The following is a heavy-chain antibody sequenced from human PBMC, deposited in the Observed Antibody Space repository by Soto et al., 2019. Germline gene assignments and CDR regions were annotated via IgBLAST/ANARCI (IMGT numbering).Heavy chain of an antibody. D-gene: IGHD2-21*02. CDR3: ATDGMAAGDN. CDR1: GTAVSSYC. J-gene: IGHJ1*01. V-gene: IGHV4-4*07. Sequence: QVLLQESGPGLVKPWEPLFLTWSVSGTAVSSYCWSWVRRPAGKGLEWIGRIYTNGNANYNPPLKGRATMSVNTSANVLPLKLASVTAADAAVYSCATDGMAAGDNWGQGTLVTVSS. CDR2: IYTNGNA.